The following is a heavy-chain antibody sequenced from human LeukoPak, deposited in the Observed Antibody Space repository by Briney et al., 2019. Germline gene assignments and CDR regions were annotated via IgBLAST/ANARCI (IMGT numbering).Heavy chain of an antibody. J-gene: IGHJ4*02. V-gene: IGHV3-74*01. D-gene: IGHD2-15*01. CDR3: ARVRSGGTYHDY. CDR1: RFTFSSYW. CDR2: INSDGSTT. Sequence: RGSLRLSCAASRFTFSSYWMHWVRQAAGKGGVWVSRINSDGSTTSYADSVKGRFTISRDNAENTLYLQMNSLRAEDTAVYHCARVRSGGTYHDYRGQGTLVTVSS.